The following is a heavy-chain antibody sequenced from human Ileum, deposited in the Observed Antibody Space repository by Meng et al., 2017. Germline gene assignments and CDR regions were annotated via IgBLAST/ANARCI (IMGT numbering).Heavy chain of an antibody. CDR2: INRGGAT. D-gene: IGHD3-3*01. J-gene: IGHJ4*02. CDR1: GGSSSGDY. CDR3: AVGPASEWFFDS. V-gene: IGHV4-34*01. Sequence: QVPLQQGGPGLLKPAETLSLTGAVGGGSSSGDYWSWLRQTPGKGLEWIGEINRGGATNYSPSLRSRATISIDTSKNQFSLNLTSVTAADTAVYYCAVGPASEWFFDSWGQGSLVTVSS.